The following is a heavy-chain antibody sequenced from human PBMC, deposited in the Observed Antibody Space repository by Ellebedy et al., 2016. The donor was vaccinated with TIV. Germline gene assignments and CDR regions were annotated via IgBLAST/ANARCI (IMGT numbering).Heavy chain of an antibody. CDR3: ARGRYSSAWKVTGMDV. V-gene: IGHV3-33*01. Sequence: PGGSLRLSCAASGFGFSHFGMLWVRQAPGKGLEWVAFIWFDGSNKYYADSVRSRFTISRDNSKNMLFVQLNSLRAEDTAVYYCARGRYSSAWKVTGMDVWGQGTTVTVS. D-gene: IGHD6-19*01. J-gene: IGHJ6*02. CDR1: GFGFSHFG. CDR2: IWFDGSNK.